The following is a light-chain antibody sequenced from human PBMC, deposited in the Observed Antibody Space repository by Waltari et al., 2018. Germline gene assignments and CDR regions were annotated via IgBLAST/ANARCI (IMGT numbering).Light chain of an antibody. V-gene: IGKV3-20*01. CDR3: QKYVNLPAT. CDR1: QSVGRY. J-gene: IGKJ1*01. CDR2: DAS. Sequence: EIVLTQSPGTLSLSPGERATLSCRASQSVGRYLAWYQQKPGQAPRLLIYDASTRATGIPDRFSGSGSGTDFSLTISRLESEDFAVYYCQKYVNLPATFGQGTEVEIK.